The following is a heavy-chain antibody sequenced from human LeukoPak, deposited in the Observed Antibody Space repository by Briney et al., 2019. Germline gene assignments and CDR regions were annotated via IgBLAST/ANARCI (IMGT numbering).Heavy chain of an antibody. J-gene: IGHJ4*02. Sequence: GGSLRLSCAASGFTFSSYGMHWVRQAPGKGLEWVAFIRYDGSNKYYADSVKGRFTISRDNAKNSLYLQMNSLRAEDTALYYCAKGDYYGSGSYYFDYWGQGTLVTVSS. CDR3: AKGDYYGSGSYYFDY. CDR2: IRYDGSNK. CDR1: GFTFSSYG. V-gene: IGHV3-30*02. D-gene: IGHD3-10*01.